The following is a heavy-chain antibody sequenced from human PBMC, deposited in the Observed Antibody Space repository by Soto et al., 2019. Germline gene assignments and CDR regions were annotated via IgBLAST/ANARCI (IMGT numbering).Heavy chain of an antibody. V-gene: IGHV1-2*02. CDR3: ARSSALTISGVGGMDV. D-gene: IGHD3-3*01. CDR1: GYSFTGYY. J-gene: IGHJ6*02. CDR2: INPNSGGA. Sequence: VKVSCKASGYSFTGYYIHWVRQAPGQGLEWMGWINPNSGGANYAQKFQGRVTMTRDTSTTTAYMELSRLRSNDTAVFYCARSSALTISGVGGMDVWGQGATVTVSS.